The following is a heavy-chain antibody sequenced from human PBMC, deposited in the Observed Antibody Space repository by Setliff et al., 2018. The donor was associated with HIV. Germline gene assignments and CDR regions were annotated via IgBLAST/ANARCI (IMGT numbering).Heavy chain of an antibody. V-gene: IGHV1-18*01. CDR2: INPNNGGT. CDR1: GYTFTNYG. CDR3: VRGVQRPPHYSYYDMDA. J-gene: IGHJ6*03. Sequence: GASVKVSCKASGYTFTNYGIKWVRQAPGQGLEWMGWINPNNGGTNYAHKFQGRLTMTRDTSTNTVYMELTSLRFDGTAMYDFVRGVQRPPHYSYYDMDAWGEGTMVTVSS. D-gene: IGHD3-3*01.